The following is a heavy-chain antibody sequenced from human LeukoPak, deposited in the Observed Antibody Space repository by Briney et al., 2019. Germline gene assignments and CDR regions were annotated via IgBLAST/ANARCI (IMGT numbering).Heavy chain of an antibody. V-gene: IGHV3-53*01. CDR2: IYYDGST. D-gene: IGHD3-3*01. CDR1: GFTVSSNY. J-gene: IGHJ6*02. Sequence: GGSLRLSCAASGFTVSSNYMSWVRQTPGKGLEWVSIIYYDGSTYYADSVKGRFTISRDNSKNTMYLQMNSQRAEDTAVYYCARPLRINCGMDVWGQGTTVTVSS. CDR3: ARPLRINCGMDV.